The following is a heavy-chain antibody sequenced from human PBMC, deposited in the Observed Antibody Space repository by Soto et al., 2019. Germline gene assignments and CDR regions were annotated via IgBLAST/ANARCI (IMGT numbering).Heavy chain of an antibody. CDR1: GFTFSSYW. Sequence: PGGSLRLSCAASGFTFSSYWMHWVRQAPGKGLVWVSRINGDGGSTSYADSVKGRFTISRDNSKNTLYLQMNSLRAEDTAVYYCAKDPGGYYDSSGYYNYYYGMDVWGQGTTVTVSS. CDR3: AKDPGGYYDSSGYYNYYYGMDV. D-gene: IGHD3-22*01. J-gene: IGHJ6*02. CDR2: INGDGGST. V-gene: IGHV3-74*01.